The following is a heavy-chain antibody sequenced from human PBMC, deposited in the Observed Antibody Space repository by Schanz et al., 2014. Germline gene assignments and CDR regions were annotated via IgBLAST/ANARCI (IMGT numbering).Heavy chain of an antibody. CDR2: INPNSGGT. CDR1: GYTFTGYY. V-gene: IGHV1-2*06. CDR3: AREGTVIRGLSGWFDP. D-gene: IGHD3-10*01. Sequence: QVQLVQSGSELQKPGASVKVSCKASGYTFTGYYMHWVRQAPGQGLEYMGRINPNSGGTNFAQKFQGRVTMTRDTSISTVYMELSRLRSDDTAVYYCAREGTVIRGLSGWFDPWGQGTLVTVSS. J-gene: IGHJ5*02.